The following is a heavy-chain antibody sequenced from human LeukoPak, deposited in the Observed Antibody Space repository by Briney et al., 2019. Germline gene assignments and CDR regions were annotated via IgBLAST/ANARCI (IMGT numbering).Heavy chain of an antibody. V-gene: IGHV1-8*01. J-gene: IGHJ4*02. CDR1: GYTFTSYD. Sequence: GASVKVSCKASGYTFTSYDINWVRQATGQGLEWMGWMNPNSGNTGYAQKFQGRVTMTRDTSISTAYMELSSLTSEDTAVYYCARMGGYSGYATHWGQGTLVTVSS. CDR2: MNPNSGNT. D-gene: IGHD5-12*01. CDR3: ARMGGYSGYATH.